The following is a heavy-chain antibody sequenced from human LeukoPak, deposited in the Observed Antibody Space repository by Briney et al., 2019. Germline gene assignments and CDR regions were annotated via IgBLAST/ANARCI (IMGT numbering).Heavy chain of an antibody. Sequence: GGSLRLSCAASGFTFSSYSMNWVRQAPGKGLEWVSSIKGRFTISRDNAKTSMYLQMNSPNAPDTDVYYCATGGGAWFDPWGQGTLVTVSS. J-gene: IGHJ5*02. CDR1: GFTFSSYS. CDR3: ATGGGAWFDP. D-gene: IGHD4-23*01. CDR2: I. V-gene: IGHV3-21*01.